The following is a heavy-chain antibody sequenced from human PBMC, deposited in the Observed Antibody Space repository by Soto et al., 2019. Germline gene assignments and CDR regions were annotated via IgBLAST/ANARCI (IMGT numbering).Heavy chain of an antibody. CDR3: ARHSEAGYSSSWYSWFDP. Sequence: ASVKVSCKASGYTLTSYGISWVRQAPGQGLEWMGWISAYNGNTNYAQKLQGRVTMTTDTSTSTAYMELRSLRSDDTAVYYCARHSEAGYSSSWYSWFDPWGQGTLVTVSS. D-gene: IGHD6-13*01. CDR1: GYTLTSYG. V-gene: IGHV1-18*01. CDR2: ISAYNGNT. J-gene: IGHJ5*02.